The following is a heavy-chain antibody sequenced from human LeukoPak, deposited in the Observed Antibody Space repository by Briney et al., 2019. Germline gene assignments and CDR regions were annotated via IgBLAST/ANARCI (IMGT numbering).Heavy chain of an antibody. CDR2: INPNSGGT. Sequence: GASVRVSCKASGYTFTGYYMHWVRQAPGQGREGMGWINPNSGGTNYAQKFQGRVTMTRDTSISTAYMELSRLRSDDTAVYYCARGYDFWSGYYTKYYFDYWGQGTLVTVSS. V-gene: IGHV1-2*02. D-gene: IGHD3-3*01. CDR3: ARGYDFWSGYYTKYYFDY. CDR1: GYTFTGYY. J-gene: IGHJ4*02.